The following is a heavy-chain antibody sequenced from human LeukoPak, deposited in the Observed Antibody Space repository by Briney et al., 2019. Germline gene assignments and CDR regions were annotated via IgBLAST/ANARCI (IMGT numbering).Heavy chain of an antibody. CDR2: ISSSSSTI. CDR3: AREGARSYGYSHLDYFDY. J-gene: IGHJ4*02. Sequence: PGGSLRLSCAASGFTFSSYSMNWVRQAPGKGLEWVSYISSSSSTIYYADSVKGRFTISRDNAKNSLYLQMNSLRAEDTAVYYCAREGARSYGYSHLDYFDYWGQGTLVTVSS. D-gene: IGHD5-18*01. V-gene: IGHV3-48*01. CDR1: GFTFSSYS.